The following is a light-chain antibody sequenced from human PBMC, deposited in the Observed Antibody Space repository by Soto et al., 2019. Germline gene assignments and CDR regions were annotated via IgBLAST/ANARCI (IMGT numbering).Light chain of an antibody. CDR1: QSVSSN. CDR2: GAS. CDR3: QQYNNWPPWT. J-gene: IGKJ1*01. V-gene: IGKV3-15*01. Sequence: EIVMTQSPATLSVSPGERATLSCRASQSVSSNFAWYQQKPGQAPRLLIYGASTRATGIPARFSGSGSGTDFTLTISSLQYEDFAVYYCQQYNNWPPWTFGQGTKVEIK.